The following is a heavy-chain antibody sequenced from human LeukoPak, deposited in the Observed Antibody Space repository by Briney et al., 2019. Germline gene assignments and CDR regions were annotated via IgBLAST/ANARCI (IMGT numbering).Heavy chain of an antibody. V-gene: IGHV3-21*01. J-gene: IGHJ4*02. CDR2: ISSSSSYI. D-gene: IGHD1-1*01. CDR3: ARAPGTAFFDY. CDR1: GFPFSSYS. Sequence: GGSLRLSCAASGFPFSSYSMNWVRQAPGKGLEWVSSISSSSSYIYYADSVKGRFTISRDNAKNSLYLQMNSLRAEDTAVYYCARAPGTAFFDYWGQGTLVTVSS.